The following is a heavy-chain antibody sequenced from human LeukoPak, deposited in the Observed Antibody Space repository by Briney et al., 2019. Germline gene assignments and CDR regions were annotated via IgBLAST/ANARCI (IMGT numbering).Heavy chain of an antibody. CDR1: GFTFSSYS. V-gene: IGHV3-21*01. CDR3: AREGGGAFDY. J-gene: IGHJ4*02. Sequence: SGGSLRLSCAASGFTFSSYSMNWVRQAPGKGLEWVSSISSSSSYIYYADSVKGLFTISRDTAKNSLYLQMNSLRAEDTAVYYCAREGGGAFDYWGQGTLVTVSS. D-gene: IGHD3-10*01. CDR2: ISSSSSYI.